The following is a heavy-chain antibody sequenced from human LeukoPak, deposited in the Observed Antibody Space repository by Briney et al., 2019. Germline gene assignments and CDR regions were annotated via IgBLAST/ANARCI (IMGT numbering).Heavy chain of an antibody. CDR3: ARDAEELVGANYYYYYYMDI. CDR2: IHTSGST. D-gene: IGHD1-26*01. CDR1: GGSISSYY. J-gene: IGHJ6*03. Sequence: SETLSLTCTVSGGSISSYYWSWIRQPAGKGLEWIGRIHTSGSTNYNPSLKSRVTMSVDTSKNQFSLKLSSVTAADTAVYYCARDAEELVGANYYYYYYMDIWGKGTTVTISS. V-gene: IGHV4-4*07.